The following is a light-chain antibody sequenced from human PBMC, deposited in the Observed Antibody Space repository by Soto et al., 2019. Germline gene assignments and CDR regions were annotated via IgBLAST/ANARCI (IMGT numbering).Light chain of an antibody. V-gene: IGLV2-14*01. CDR3: SSYTSTSTLYV. CDR1: SSDVGGYNY. CDR2: DVS. Sequence: QSALTQPASVSGSPGQSITISCTGTSSDVGGYNYVSWYQQHPGKAPKLMIYDVSNRPSGVSNRFSGSKSGNTAPLTISGLQAEDEANYYCSSYTSTSTLYVFGTGTNLTAL. J-gene: IGLJ1*01.